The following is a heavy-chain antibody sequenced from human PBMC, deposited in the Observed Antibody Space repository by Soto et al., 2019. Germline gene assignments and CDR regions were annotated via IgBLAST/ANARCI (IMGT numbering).Heavy chain of an antibody. Sequence: QLQLQESGPGLVKPSETLSLTCTVSGGSISSSSYYWGWIRQPPGKGLEWIGSIYYSGSTYYNPSLKSRVTISVDTSKNQFSLKLSSVTAADTAVYYCARPRKGYDFAFDYWGQGTLVTVSS. J-gene: IGHJ4*02. CDR1: GGSISSSSYY. CDR3: ARPRKGYDFAFDY. D-gene: IGHD3-3*01. V-gene: IGHV4-39*01. CDR2: IYYSGST.